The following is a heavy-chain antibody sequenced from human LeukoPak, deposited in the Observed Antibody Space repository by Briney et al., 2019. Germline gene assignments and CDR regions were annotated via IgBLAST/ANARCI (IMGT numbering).Heavy chain of an antibody. J-gene: IGHJ6*03. Sequence: RGSLRLSCAASGFTFSSYSMNWVRQAPGKGLEWVSYISSSSSTIYYADSVKGRFTISRDNAKNSLYLQMNSLRAEDTAVYYCASLGHYYYYYMDVWGKGTTVTVSS. CDR3: ASLGHYYYYYMDV. V-gene: IGHV3-48*04. D-gene: IGHD1-26*01. CDR1: GFTFSSYS. CDR2: ISSSSSTI.